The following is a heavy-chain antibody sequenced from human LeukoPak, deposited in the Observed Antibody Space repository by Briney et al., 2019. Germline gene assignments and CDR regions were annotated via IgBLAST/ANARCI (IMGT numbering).Heavy chain of an antibody. CDR3: ARGGSPFDY. CDR1: GFTFDDYA. V-gene: IGHV3-21*01. Sequence: GGSLRLSCAASGFTFDDYAMHWVRQAPGKGLEWVSSISSSSSYIYYADSVKGRFTISRDNAKNSLYLQMNSLRAEDTAVYYCARGGSPFDYWGQGTLVTVSS. J-gene: IGHJ4*02. CDR2: ISSSSSYI. D-gene: IGHD3-16*01.